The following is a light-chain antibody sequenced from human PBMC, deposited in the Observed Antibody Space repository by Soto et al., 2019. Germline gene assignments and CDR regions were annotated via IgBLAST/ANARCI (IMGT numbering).Light chain of an antibody. CDR1: QSVSSYS. J-gene: IGKJ1*01. CDR3: QQYDSSPRT. Sequence: ENVFTPAPGPPSLSPGGRATLSCRASQSVSSYSLAWYQQKPGQAPRLVMYGTSNRATGIPDRFSGSGSGTDFTLTISRLEPEDFAVYYCQQYDSSPRTFGQGTKVDIK. V-gene: IGKV3-20*01. CDR2: GTS.